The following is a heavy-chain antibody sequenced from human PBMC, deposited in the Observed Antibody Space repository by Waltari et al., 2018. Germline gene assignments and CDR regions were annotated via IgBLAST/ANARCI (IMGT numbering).Heavy chain of an antibody. CDR3: TRSKSYGDYDFDY. Sequence: CAASGFTFSGSAMHWVRQASGKGLEWVGRIRSKANSYATAHAASVKGRFTISRDDSRNTAYLQMNSLKTEDTAVYYCTRSKSYGDYDFDYWGQGTLVTVSS. V-gene: IGHV3-73*01. J-gene: IGHJ4*02. D-gene: IGHD4-17*01. CDR1: GFTFSGSA. CDR2: IRSKANSYAT.